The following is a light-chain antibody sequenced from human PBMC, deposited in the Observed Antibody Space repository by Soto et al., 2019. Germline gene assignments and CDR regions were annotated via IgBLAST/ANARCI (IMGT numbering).Light chain of an antibody. CDR1: QSISTY. CDR3: QQSYSTPRT. CDR2: AAS. J-gene: IGKJ1*01. V-gene: IGKV1-39*01. Sequence: DIQMTQSPSSLSASVGDRVTIACRASQSISTYLNWYQQKPGKAPNLLIYAASSLQSGVPSRFSGSGSGTGFTLTISSLQPEDFATYYCQQSYSTPRTFGQGTK.